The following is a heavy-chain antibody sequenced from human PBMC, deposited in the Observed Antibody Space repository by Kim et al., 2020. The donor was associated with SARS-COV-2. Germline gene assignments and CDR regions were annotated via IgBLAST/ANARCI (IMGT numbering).Heavy chain of an antibody. V-gene: IGHV3-13*01. CDR3: ARGGYYGSGSPWYFDL. J-gene: IGHJ2*01. Sequence: SVKGRFTISRENDKNSLYLQMNSLRAGDTAVYYCARGGYYGSGSPWYFDLWGRGTLVTVSS. D-gene: IGHD3-10*01.